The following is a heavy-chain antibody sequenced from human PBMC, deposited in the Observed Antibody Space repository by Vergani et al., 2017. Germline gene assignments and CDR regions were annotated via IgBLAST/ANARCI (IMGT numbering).Heavy chain of an antibody. D-gene: IGHD1-1*01. V-gene: IGHV1-69*04. CDR2: IIPILGIA. CDR3: ARAGSNDVLAYYYGMDV. CDR1: GGTFSSYA. J-gene: IGHJ6*02. Sequence: QVQLVQSGAEVKKPGSSVKVSCKASGGTFSSYAISWVRQAPGQGLEWMGRIIPILGIANYAQKFQGRVTITADKSTSTAYMELSSLRSEDTAVYYSARAGSNDVLAYYYGMDVWGQGTTVTVSS.